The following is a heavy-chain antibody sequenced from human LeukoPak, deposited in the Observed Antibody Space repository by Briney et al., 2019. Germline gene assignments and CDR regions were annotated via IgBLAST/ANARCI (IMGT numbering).Heavy chain of an antibody. V-gene: IGHV3-23*01. Sequence: AGGSLRLSCAASGFTFDTFAMTWVRQAPGKGLEWVSTISGSGGNTYYAESAQGRFTVSRDNSKNILYLQMSRLRAEDTAFYFCAKSPDVSGYNNWFNPWGQGTLVTVSS. CDR1: GFTFDTFA. D-gene: IGHD5-12*01. CDR2: ISGSGGNT. CDR3: AKSPDVSGYNNWFNP. J-gene: IGHJ5*02.